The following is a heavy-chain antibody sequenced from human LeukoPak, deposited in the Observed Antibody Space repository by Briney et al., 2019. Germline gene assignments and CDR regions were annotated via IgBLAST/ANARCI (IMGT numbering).Heavy chain of an antibody. V-gene: IGHV3-30*03. D-gene: IGHD1-26*01. CDR1: GFTFSSYG. J-gene: IGHJ6*03. CDR2: ISYDGSNK. Sequence: GGSLRLSCAASGFTFSSYGMHWVRQAPGKGLEWVAVISYDGSNKYYADSVKGRFTISRDNSKNTLYLQMNSLRAEDTAVYYCASPSGYYYYMDVWGKGTTVTVSS. CDR3: ASPSGYYYYMDV.